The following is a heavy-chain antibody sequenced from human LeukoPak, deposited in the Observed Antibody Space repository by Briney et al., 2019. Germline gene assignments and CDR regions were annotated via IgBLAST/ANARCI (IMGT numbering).Heavy chain of an antibody. CDR3: ARDGGKIAVAGSGWAYYYYGMDV. V-gene: IGHV3-21*01. Sequence: GVSLRLSCAASGFTFRSYSMNWVRQAPGKGLEWVSSISSSSSYIYYADSVRGRFTISRDNAKNSLYLQMNSLRAEDTAVYYCARDGGKIAVAGSGWAYYYYGMDVWGQGTTVTVSS. CDR1: GFTFRSYS. J-gene: IGHJ6*02. CDR2: ISSSSSYI. D-gene: IGHD6-19*01.